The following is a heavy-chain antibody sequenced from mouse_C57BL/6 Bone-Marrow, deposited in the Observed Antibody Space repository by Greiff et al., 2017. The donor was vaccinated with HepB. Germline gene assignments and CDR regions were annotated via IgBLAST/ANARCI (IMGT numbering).Heavy chain of an antibody. D-gene: IGHD2-4*01. V-gene: IGHV5-9-1*02. CDR2: ISSGGDYI. J-gene: IGHJ3*01. Sequence: EVKLVESGEGLVKPGGSLKLSCAASGFTFSSYAMSWVRQTPEKRLEWVAYISSGGDYISYADTVKGRFTISRDNARNTLYLQMSSLTSEDTAMYYCTRDPIYYDYDEGFAYWGQGTLVTVSA. CDR1: GFTFSSYA. CDR3: TRDPIYYDYDEGFAY.